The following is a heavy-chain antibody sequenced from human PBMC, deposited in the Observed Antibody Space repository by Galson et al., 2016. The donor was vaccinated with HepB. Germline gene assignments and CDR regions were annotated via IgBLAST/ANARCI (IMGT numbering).Heavy chain of an antibody. D-gene: IGHD3-16*01. Sequence: QSGAEVKKPGESLKISCETSGYTFSTYWIGWVRQMPGKGLEYIGIVYPGDSNVTYSPSFQGQVTISADRSSNTAYLQWSSLKASDNAIYYFARHPTKYDYDGYPLDYWGQGTLVTVSS. CDR3: ARHPTKYDYDGYPLDY. CDR2: VYPGDSNV. J-gene: IGHJ4*02. V-gene: IGHV5-51*01. CDR1: GYTFSTYW.